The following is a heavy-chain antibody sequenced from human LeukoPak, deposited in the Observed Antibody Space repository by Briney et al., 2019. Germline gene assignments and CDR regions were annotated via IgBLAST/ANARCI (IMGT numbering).Heavy chain of an antibody. CDR3: AKGANYGSPNRYYFDY. V-gene: IGHV3-9*01. Sequence: GRSLRLSCAASGFTFDDYAMHWVRQAPGKGLEGVSCISWNSGSIGYADSVRGRFTISRDNAKNSLYLQVNSLRAEDTALYYCAKGANYGSPNRYYFDYWGQGTLVTVSS. D-gene: IGHD3-10*01. J-gene: IGHJ4*02. CDR1: GFTFDDYA. CDR2: ISWNSGSI.